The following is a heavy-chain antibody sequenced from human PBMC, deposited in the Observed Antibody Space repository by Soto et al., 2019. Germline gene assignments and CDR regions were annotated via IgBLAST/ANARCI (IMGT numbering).Heavy chain of an antibody. CDR2: INPSGGST. CDR3: ARDTPYYYDSSGYSTGFDY. J-gene: IGHJ4*02. Sequence: ASVKVSCKASGYTFTSYYMHWVRQAPGQGLEWMGIINPSGGSTSYAQKFQGRVTMTRETSTSTVYMELSSLRSEDTAVYYCARDTPYYYDSSGYSTGFDYWGQGTLVTVSS. D-gene: IGHD3-22*01. V-gene: IGHV1-46*01. CDR1: GYTFTSYY.